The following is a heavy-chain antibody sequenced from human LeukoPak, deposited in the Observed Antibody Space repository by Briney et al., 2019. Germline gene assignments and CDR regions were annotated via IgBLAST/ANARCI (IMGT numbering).Heavy chain of an antibody. CDR1: GYTFTGYY. CDR3: ARWSQSGYSGYEPYDY. V-gene: IGHV1-2*02. Sequence: EASVKVSCKASGYTFTGYYMHWVRQAPGQGLEWMGWINPNSGGTNYAQKFQGRVTMTRDTSISTAYMELSRLRSDDTAVYYCARWSQSGYSGYEPYDYWGQGTLVTVSS. CDR2: INPNSGGT. J-gene: IGHJ4*02. D-gene: IGHD5-12*01.